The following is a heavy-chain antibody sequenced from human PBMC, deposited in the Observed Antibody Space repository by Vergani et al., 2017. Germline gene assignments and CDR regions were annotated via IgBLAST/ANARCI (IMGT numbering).Heavy chain of an antibody. D-gene: IGHD3-3*01. V-gene: IGHV4-59*01. CDR3: GRVAYFYGLECRLLDL. Sequence: QVQLQESGPGLVKPSETLSLTCSVSGGSMSGYYWSCIRHPPGKELEWIVYLCHICSTTYNPTLETRVTISGNTSNNQFSLKLNSVTAAYTAVYYCGRVAYFYGLECRLLDLWGQGILVTVSS. J-gene: IGHJ5*02. CDR2: LCHICST. CDR1: GGSMSGYY.